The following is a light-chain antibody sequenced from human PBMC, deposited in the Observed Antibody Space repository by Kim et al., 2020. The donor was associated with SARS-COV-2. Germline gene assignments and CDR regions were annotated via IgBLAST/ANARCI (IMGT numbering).Light chain of an antibody. J-gene: IGLJ2*01. CDR2: EVS. CDR1: SSDVGSYNL. V-gene: IGLV2-23*02. Sequence: QSITISCTGTSSDVGSYNLVSWYQQHPGKAPKLMIYEVSKRPSGVSNRFSGSKSGNTASLTISGLQAKDEADYYCCSYAGSSTHVVFGGGTQLTVL. CDR3: CSYAGSSTHVV.